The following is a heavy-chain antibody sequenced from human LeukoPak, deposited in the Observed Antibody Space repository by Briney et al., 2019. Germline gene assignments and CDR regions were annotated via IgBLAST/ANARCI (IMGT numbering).Heavy chain of an antibody. CDR3: ARGRNWNSYYGMDV. Sequence: SETLSLTCAVYGGSFSGYYWSWIRQPPGKGLEWIGEINHSGSTNYNPSLKSRVTISVDTSKNQFSLKLSSVTAADTAVYYCARGRNWNSYYGMDVWGQGTTVTVSS. CDR1: GGSFSGYY. D-gene: IGHD1-1*01. V-gene: IGHV4-34*01. J-gene: IGHJ6*02. CDR2: INHSGST.